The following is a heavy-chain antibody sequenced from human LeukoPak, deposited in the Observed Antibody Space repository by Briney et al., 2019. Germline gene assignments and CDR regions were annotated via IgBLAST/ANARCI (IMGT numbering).Heavy chain of an antibody. CDR2: IKQDGSEK. J-gene: IGHJ3*02. CDR3: ARDEANEVVVPADPLGDFAI. CDR1: GFTFSSYW. Sequence: GGSLRLFCAASGFTFSSYWMSWVRQAPGKGLEGVANIKQDGSEKYYVDSVKGRFTISRDNAKNSLYLQMNSLRAEDTAVYYCARDEANEVVVPADPLGDFAIWGQGTMVTVSS. D-gene: IGHD2-2*01. V-gene: IGHV3-7*01.